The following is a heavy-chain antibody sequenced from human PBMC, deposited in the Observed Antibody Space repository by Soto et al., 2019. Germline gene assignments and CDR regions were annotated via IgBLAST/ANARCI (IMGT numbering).Heavy chain of an antibody. D-gene: IGHD3-22*01. Sequence: GGYLRLSCAASGFTFSTYGMHWVRQAPGRGLEWVAFISYDGTNKYYADSVKGRFTISRDNSKDTLYLQMNSLRGQDTAVYYCVKSPIFLVSSGYQKYIPYSCQGPLLSV. CDR2: ISYDGTNK. J-gene: IGHJ1*01. CDR3: VKSPIFLVSSGYQKYIPY. CDR1: GFTFSTYG. V-gene: IGHV3-30*18.